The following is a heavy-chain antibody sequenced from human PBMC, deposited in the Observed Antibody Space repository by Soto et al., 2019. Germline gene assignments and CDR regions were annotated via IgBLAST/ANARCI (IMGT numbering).Heavy chain of an antibody. V-gene: IGHV3-30*04. Sequence: PGGSLRLSCAASGFTFSSYAMHWVRQAPGKGLEWLSFISYDGRNEYYADSVKGRFTVSRDSSENTLYLQINTLKPEDTAVYYCARYGCPTGVCLHDYWGPGTLVTVSS. D-gene: IGHD6-19*01. CDR2: ISYDGRNE. J-gene: IGHJ4*02. CDR1: GFTFSSYA. CDR3: ARYGCPTGVCLHDY.